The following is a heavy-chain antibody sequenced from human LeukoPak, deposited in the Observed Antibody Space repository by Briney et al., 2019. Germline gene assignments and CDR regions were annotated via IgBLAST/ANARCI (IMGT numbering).Heavy chain of an antibody. V-gene: IGHV3-23*01. CDR2: ISGSGGST. J-gene: IGHJ6*03. CDR3: AKRGSDYDYYYYYMDV. CDR1: GFTFSSYA. Sequence: GGSLRLSCAASGFTFSSYAMSWVRQAPGKGLEWVSAISGSGGSTYYAGSVKGRFTISRDNSKSTLYLQMNSLRAEDTAVYYCAKRGSDYDYYYYYMDVWGKGTTVTVSS. D-gene: IGHD4-17*01.